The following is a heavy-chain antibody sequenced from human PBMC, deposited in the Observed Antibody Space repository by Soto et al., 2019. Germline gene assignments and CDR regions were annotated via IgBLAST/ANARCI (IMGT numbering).Heavy chain of an antibody. CDR1: GFSLSTSGVG. CDR2: IYWDDDK. V-gene: IGHV2-5*02. D-gene: IGHD2-2*02. CDR3: AHKPYQLLYRNAFDI. Sequence: QITLKESGPTLVKPTQTLTLTCTFSGFSLSTSGVGVGRIRQPPGKALEWLALIYWDDDKRYSPSLKSRLTITKDTSKNQVVLTMTNMDPVDTATYYCAHKPYQLLYRNAFDIWGQGTMVTVSS. J-gene: IGHJ3*02.